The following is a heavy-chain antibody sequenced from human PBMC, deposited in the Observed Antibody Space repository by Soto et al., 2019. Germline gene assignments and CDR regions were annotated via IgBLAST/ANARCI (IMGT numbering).Heavy chain of an antibody. D-gene: IGHD1-26*01. CDR1: GGSVSSYQ. V-gene: IGHV4-59*02. J-gene: IGHJ4*02. CDR3: SGDGVEPFYY. CDR2: TSYSGNT. Sequence: SETLSLTCTISGGSVSSYQWSWIRQPPGKGLEWIGLTSYSGNTVYNPSLKSRVAFSVDTSKNHFSLTLTSVTAADTAVYYCSGDGVEPFYYWGQGTLVTVSS.